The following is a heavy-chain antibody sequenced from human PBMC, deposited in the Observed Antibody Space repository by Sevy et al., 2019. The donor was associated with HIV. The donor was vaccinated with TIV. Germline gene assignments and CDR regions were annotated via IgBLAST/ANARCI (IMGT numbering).Heavy chain of an antibody. V-gene: IGHV3-23*01. CDR1: GFTFSSYA. CDR3: ARKYDSSGYFDY. CDR2: ISGSGGSGDKT. Sequence: GGSLRLSCAASGFTFSSYAMNWVRQAPGKGLEWFSGISGSGGSGDKTNYADSVKGRFTISRDDSKNSLYLQLNRLRAEDTAIYYCARKYDSSGYFDYWGQGTLVTVSS. D-gene: IGHD3-22*01. J-gene: IGHJ4*02.